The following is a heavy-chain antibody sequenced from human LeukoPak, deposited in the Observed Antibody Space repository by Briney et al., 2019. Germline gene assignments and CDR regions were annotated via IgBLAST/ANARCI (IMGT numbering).Heavy chain of an antibody. D-gene: IGHD3-16*01. Sequence: GGSLRLSCAASGFTFSSYWMNWVRQAPGKGLVWVSRIASDGSNTTYADSVKGRFSISRDNAKNSLYLQMSNLRAEDTAVYFCARGGGLDVWGQGATVTVSS. V-gene: IGHV3-74*01. CDR3: ARGGGLDV. CDR1: GFTFSSYW. CDR2: IASDGSNT. J-gene: IGHJ6*02.